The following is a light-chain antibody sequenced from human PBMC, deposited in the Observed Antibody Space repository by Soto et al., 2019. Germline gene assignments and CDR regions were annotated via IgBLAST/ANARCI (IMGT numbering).Light chain of an antibody. CDR1: SSNIGSNT. CDR2: SNN. J-gene: IGLJ1*01. V-gene: IGLV1-44*01. Sequence: QSVLTQPPSASGTPGQRVTISCSGSSSNIGSNTGNWYQQLPGTAPKLPIYSNNQPPSGVPDRFSGSKSGTSASLAISGPQSEDEADYYCAAWDDSLNGYVFGTGTKLTVL. CDR3: AAWDDSLNGYV.